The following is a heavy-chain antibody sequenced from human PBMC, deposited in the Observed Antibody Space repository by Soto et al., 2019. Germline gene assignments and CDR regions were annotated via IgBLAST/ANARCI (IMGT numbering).Heavy chain of an antibody. CDR3: TRHALQYCGGDCYLLPYFDL. J-gene: IGHJ2*01. CDR1: GFTFSGSA. D-gene: IGHD2-21*02. V-gene: IGHV3-73*02. Sequence: EVQLVESGGGLVQPGGSLKLSCAASGFTFSGSAMHWVRQASGKGLEWVGRIRSKANNYATAYAASVKGRFTISRDDSKXTXYXXMNSLNTEDTAVYYCTRHALQYCGGDCYLLPYFDLWGRGTLVTVSS. CDR2: IRSKANNYAT.